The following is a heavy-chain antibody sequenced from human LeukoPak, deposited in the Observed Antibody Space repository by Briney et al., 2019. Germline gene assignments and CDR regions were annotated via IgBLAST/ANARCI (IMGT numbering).Heavy chain of an antibody. CDR1: GFTFSNYW. V-gene: IGHV3-74*01. Sequence: GGSLRLSCAASGFTFSNYWMHWVRQAPGKGLVWVSRINTDGSNTNYADSVKGRFTISRDNSKNTLYLQMNSLRAEDTAVYYCARDSLDSQDAFDIWGQGTMVTVSS. D-gene: IGHD3/OR15-3a*01. CDR3: ARDSLDSQDAFDI. CDR2: INTDGSNT. J-gene: IGHJ3*02.